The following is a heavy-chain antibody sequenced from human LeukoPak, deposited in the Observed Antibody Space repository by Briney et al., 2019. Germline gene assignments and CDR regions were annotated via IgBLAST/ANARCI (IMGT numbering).Heavy chain of an antibody. J-gene: IGHJ4*02. D-gene: IGHD6-13*01. V-gene: IGHV4-59*01. CDR3: ARGYSSGWSTGGY. CDR1: GGSISSYY. Sequence: SETLSLTCTVSGGSISSYYWSWIRQPPGKGLEWIGYIYYSGSTNYNPSLKSRITISVETSNNQFSLKLRSVPAAGTPLYSLARGYSSGWSTGGYWGQGTLVTVSS. CDR2: IYYSGST.